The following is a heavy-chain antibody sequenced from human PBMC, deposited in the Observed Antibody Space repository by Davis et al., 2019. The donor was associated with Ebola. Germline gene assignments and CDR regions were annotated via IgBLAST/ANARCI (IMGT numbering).Heavy chain of an antibody. CDR2: INPSGGST. J-gene: IGHJ6*02. Sequence: ASVKVSCKASGYTFTSYGISWVRQAPGQGLEWMGIINPSGGSTSYAQKFQGRVTMTRDTSTSTVYMELSSLRSGDTAVYYCARGYGDFYYYGMDVWGQGTTVTVSS. V-gene: IGHV1-46*01. CDR1: GYTFTSYG. D-gene: IGHD4-17*01. CDR3: ARGYGDFYYYGMDV.